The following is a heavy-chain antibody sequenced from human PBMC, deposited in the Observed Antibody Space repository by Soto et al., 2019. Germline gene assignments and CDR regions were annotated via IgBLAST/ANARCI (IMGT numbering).Heavy chain of an antibody. CDR1: GGTFSSYT. Sequence: QVQLVQSGAEVKKPGSSVKVSCKASGGTFSSYTISWVRQAPGQGLEWMGRIIPILGIANYAQKFQGRVTITADESTSTAYMELSSLRSEDTAVYYCARVPYGDYDGWFDPWGQGTLVTVSS. D-gene: IGHD4-17*01. J-gene: IGHJ5*02. CDR3: ARVPYGDYDGWFDP. CDR2: IIPILGIA. V-gene: IGHV1-69*02.